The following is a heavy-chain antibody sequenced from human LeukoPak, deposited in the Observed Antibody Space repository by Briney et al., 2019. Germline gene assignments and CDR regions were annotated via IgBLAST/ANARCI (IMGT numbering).Heavy chain of an antibody. CDR1: GFIVSRNY. CDR2: IYINDYA. V-gene: IGHV3-66*01. Sequence: GGSLRLSCAASGFIVSRNYMSWVRQAPGKGLEWVSIIYINDYAYYSDSVKGRFTISRDNAKNTLYLQMNSLRAEDTAVYYCAKSYSSGWINDAFDIWGQGTMVTVSS. CDR3: AKSYSSGWINDAFDI. D-gene: IGHD6-19*01. J-gene: IGHJ3*02.